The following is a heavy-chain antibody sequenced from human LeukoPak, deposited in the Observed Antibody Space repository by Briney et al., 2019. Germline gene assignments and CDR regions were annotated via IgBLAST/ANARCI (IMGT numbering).Heavy chain of an antibody. V-gene: IGHV4-30-2*01. J-gene: IGHJ4*02. CDR3: AREWSGGYDY. Sequence: SETLSLTCAGSGGSISSGGYSWSWIRQPPGKGLEWIGYIYHSGSTYYNPSLKSRVTISVDRSKNQFSLKLSSVTAADTAVYYCAREWSGGYDYWGQGTLVTVSS. D-gene: IGHD5-12*01. CDR1: GGSISSGGYS. CDR2: IYHSGST.